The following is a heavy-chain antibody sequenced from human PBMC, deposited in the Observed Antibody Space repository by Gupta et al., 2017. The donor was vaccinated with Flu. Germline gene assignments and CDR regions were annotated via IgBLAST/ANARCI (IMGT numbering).Heavy chain of an antibody. D-gene: IGHD3-16*01. CDR1: GSISSSNW. CDR2: IYHSGST. J-gene: IGHJ4*02. Sequence: GSISSSNWWSWVRQPPGKGLEWIGEIYHSGSTNYNPSLKSLVTISVDKSKNQFSLKLSSVTAADTAVYYCARDLGTFSDYWGQGTLVTVSS. CDR3: ARDLGTFSDY. V-gene: IGHV4-4*02.